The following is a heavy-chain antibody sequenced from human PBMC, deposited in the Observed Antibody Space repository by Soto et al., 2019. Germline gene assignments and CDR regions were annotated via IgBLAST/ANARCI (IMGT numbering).Heavy chain of an antibody. J-gene: IGHJ5*01. CDR1: GGSISSYY. V-gene: IGHV4-59*01. CDR3: ASMIGDPVLSFDS. D-gene: IGHD3-10*02. CDR2: IFYSGST. Sequence: QVQLQESGPGLVKPSETLSLTCTVSGGSISSYYWSWIRQPPGKGLEWIGFIFYSGSTSYNPSLNSRVTISIATSEYQFSLKLNSVPAADTAVYYCASMIGDPVLSFDSWGQGTLVAVSS.